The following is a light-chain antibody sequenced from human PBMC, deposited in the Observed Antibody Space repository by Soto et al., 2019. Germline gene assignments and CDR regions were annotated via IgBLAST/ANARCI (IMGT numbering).Light chain of an antibody. CDR3: SSYSSSSTYV. CDR2: QVS. CDR1: SSDIGGFYY. V-gene: IGLV2-14*01. Sequence: QSVLTQPASVSGSPGQSITISCTGTSSDIGGFYYVSWYQHHPGKDPKLMIYQVSNRPSGVSNRFSGSKSGNTASLTISGLQAEDEADYFCSSYSSSSTYVFGTGTKVTV. J-gene: IGLJ1*01.